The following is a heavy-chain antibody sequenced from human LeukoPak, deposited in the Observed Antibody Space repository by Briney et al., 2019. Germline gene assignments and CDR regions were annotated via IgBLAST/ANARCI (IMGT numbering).Heavy chain of an antibody. CDR3: AKDPRSYCSSTSCPPWFDP. J-gene: IGHJ5*02. D-gene: IGHD2-2*01. CDR1: GFTFSSYC. CDR2: IWYDGSNK. V-gene: IGHV3-33*06. Sequence: GGSLRLSCAASGFTFSSYCMHWVRQAPGKGLEWVAVIWYDGSNKYYADSVKGRLTISRDNSKNTLYLQMNSLRAEDTAVYYCAKDPRSYCSSTSCPPWFDPWGQGTLVTVSS.